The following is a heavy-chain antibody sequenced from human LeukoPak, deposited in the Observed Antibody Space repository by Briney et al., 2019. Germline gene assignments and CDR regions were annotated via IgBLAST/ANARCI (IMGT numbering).Heavy chain of an antibody. V-gene: IGHV3-48*04. D-gene: IGHD3-9*01. CDR2: ISSSGSAI. CDR1: GFTFSSYA. Sequence: PGGSPRLSCAASGFTFSSYAMSWVRQAPGKGLEWVSYISSSGSAIYYADSVEGRFTISRDNAKNSLYLQMNTLRAEDTAVYYCARLQYFDWFIDYWGQGTLVTVSS. J-gene: IGHJ4*02. CDR3: ARLQYFDWFIDY.